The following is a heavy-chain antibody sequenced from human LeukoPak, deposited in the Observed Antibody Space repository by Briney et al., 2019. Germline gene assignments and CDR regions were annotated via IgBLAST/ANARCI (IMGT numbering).Heavy chain of an antibody. Sequence: ASVKVSCKASGYSFTSYDINWVRQATGQGLEWIGWMNPNSGDADYTQKFKGRVTFTRDTSTRTAYMEVNSLGSGDTAVYYCARSNFGGNVHFDYWGQGTLVTVSS. V-gene: IGHV1-8*02. CDR2: MNPNSGDA. CDR3: ARSNFGGNVHFDY. J-gene: IGHJ4*02. CDR1: GYSFTSYD. D-gene: IGHD4-23*01.